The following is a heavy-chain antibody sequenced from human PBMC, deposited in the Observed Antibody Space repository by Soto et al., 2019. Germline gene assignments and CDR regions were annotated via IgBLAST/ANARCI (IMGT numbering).Heavy chain of an antibody. CDR1: GYTFTSYA. D-gene: IGHD3-9*01. CDR2: INAGTGDT. V-gene: IGHV1-3*01. J-gene: IGHJ4*02. Sequence: ASVKVSCKASGYTFTSYAMHWVRQAPGQRLEWMGWINAGTGDTKYSQRFQGRVTITRDTSANSAYMELSSLRSEDTAVYYCARDGGYDILTGYLDCWGQGTLVTVSS. CDR3: ARDGGYDILTGYLDC.